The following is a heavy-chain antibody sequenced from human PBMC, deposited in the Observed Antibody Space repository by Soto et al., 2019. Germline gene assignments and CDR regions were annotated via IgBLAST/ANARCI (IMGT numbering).Heavy chain of an antibody. D-gene: IGHD1-1*01. CDR1: GFTFITYA. Sequence: GGSLRLCCAASGFTFITYAMAWVRPAPGKGLEWVSTISGNGVNKYYAESVKGRLTISRDNSKNTLDLQMDNLRVEDMAVYYCARTSPPYNSRYFDLWGRGTLVTVSS. CDR3: ARTSPPYNSRYFDL. V-gene: IGHV3-23*01. J-gene: IGHJ2*01. CDR2: ISGNGVNK.